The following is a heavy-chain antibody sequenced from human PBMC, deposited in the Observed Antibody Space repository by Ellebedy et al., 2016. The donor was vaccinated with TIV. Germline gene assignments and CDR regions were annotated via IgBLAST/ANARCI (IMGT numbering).Heavy chain of an antibody. CDR1: GFTFSTYV. CDR3: ASHRDDYNIFLDY. J-gene: IGHJ4*02. Sequence: GESLKISCAASGFTFSTYVMHWARQTPGKGLEWLAVIWSDGSKSFYADSVKGRFTISRDNSKNTLYLQMNSLRVEDTVVYYCASHRDDYNIFLDYWGQGTLVTVSS. D-gene: IGHD5-24*01. CDR2: IWSDGSKS. V-gene: IGHV3-33*01.